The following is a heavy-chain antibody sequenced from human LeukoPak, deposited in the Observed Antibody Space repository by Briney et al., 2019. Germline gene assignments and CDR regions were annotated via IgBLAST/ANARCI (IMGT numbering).Heavy chain of an antibody. Sequence: GGSLRLSCAASGFNFSDYAMSWVRQAPGQGLEWVSSISDDGSGTYYADSVKGRFTISRDNSKDTLFLQIDSLRAEDSAVYYCATDRERDPSVYYLVGGQGTLITVPS. CDR3: ATDRERDPSVYYLV. CDR1: GFNFSDYA. D-gene: IGHD3-22*01. J-gene: IGHJ4*02. V-gene: IGHV3-23*01. CDR2: ISDDGSGT.